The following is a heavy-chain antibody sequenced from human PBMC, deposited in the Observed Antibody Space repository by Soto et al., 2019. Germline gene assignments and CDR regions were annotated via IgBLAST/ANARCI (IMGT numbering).Heavy chain of an antibody. CDR2: MHRGGTT. D-gene: IGHD5-18*01. CDR1: GISVSATS. CDR3: ARVNTTLVDQFDC. Sequence: SGGSLRLSCVVSGISVSATSVFWVRQATGKGLEWVSLMHRGGTTDNADSVKGRFTTSRDKSKNTLYLHMNGLRVEDTAVYYCARVNTTLVDQFDCRGQGTLVTVSS. V-gene: IGHV3-53*01. J-gene: IGHJ4*02.